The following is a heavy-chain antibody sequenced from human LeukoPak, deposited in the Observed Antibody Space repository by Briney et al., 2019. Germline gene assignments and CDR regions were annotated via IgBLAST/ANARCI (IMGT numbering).Heavy chain of an antibody. CDR3: ARDNYDSSGYFPSGFDY. CDR2: ISSSSSYI. J-gene: IGHJ4*02. V-gene: IGHV3-21*01. Sequence: GGSLRLSCAASGFSFSSYSMNWVRQAPGKGLDRLSSISSSSSYIYYADSVKGRFTISRDNAKNSLYLQMNSLRAEDTAVYYCARDNYDSSGYFPSGFDYWGQGTLVTVSS. CDR1: GFSFSSYS. D-gene: IGHD3-22*01.